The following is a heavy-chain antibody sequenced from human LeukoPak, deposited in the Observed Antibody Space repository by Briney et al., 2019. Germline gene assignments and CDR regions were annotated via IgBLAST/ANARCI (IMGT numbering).Heavy chain of an antibody. V-gene: IGHV3-23*01. CDR1: GFTFSSYS. CDR3: AKRGVVIRVILVGFHKEAYYFDS. J-gene: IGHJ4*02. Sequence: GGSLRLSCAASGFTFSSYSMSWVRQAPGKGLEWVAAISGSGGRTNYADSVKGRFTISRDNHKNTLYLQMNSLTVEDTAVYFCAKRGVVIRVILVGFHKEAYYFDSWAREPWSPSPQ. D-gene: IGHD3-22*01. CDR2: ISGSGGRT.